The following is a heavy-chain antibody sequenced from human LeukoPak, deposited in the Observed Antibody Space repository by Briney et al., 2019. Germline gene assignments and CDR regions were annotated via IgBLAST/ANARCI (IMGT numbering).Heavy chain of an antibody. D-gene: IGHD2-2*01. V-gene: IGHV3-9*01. Sequence: GGSLRLSCAASGFTFDDYAMHWVRQAPGKGLEWVSGISWNSGNIGYADSVKGRFTISRDNAKNSLFQQMNSLRAEDTALYYCAKDYCSSTTCYYNYWGQGTLVTVSS. CDR3: AKDYCSSTTCYYNY. CDR2: ISWNSGNI. CDR1: GFTFDDYA. J-gene: IGHJ4*02.